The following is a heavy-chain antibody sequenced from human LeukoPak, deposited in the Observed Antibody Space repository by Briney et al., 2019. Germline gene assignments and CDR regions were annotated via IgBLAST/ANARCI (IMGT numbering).Heavy chain of an antibody. Sequence: SETLSLTCAVSGYSISSGYYWGWIRQPPGKGLEWIGSIYHSGSTYYNPSLKSRVTISVDMSKNQFSLKLSSVTAADTAVYYCARLSYDFWSGYYTVPFDWFDPWGQGTLVTVSS. CDR2: IYHSGST. V-gene: IGHV4-38-2*01. D-gene: IGHD3-3*01. CDR3: ARLSYDFWSGYYTVPFDWFDP. CDR1: GYSISSGYY. J-gene: IGHJ5*02.